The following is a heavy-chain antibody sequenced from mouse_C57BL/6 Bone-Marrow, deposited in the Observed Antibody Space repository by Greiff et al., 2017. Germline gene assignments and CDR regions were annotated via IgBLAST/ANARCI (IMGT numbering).Heavy chain of an antibody. J-gene: IGHJ3*01. CDR1: GYTFTDYY. V-gene: IGHV1-76*01. CDR3: ARSGTEGFAY. D-gene: IGHD4-1*01. CDR2: IYPGSGNT. Sequence: QVQLQQSGAELVRPGASVKLSCKASGYTFTDYYINWVKQRPGQGLEWIARIYPGSGNTYYNEKFKGKATLTAEKSSSTAYMQLSSLTSEDSAVYFCARSGTEGFAYWGQGTLVTVSA.